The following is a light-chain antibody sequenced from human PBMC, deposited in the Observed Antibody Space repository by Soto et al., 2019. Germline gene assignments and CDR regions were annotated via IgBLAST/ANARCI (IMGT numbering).Light chain of an antibody. Sequence: EIVRTQSPLSLPVTPGEPASISCRSSRNLLHSNGYDYLVWYMQKPGQSPQLLIYLGSNRASGVPDRFSGSGSGTDFTLTISRVEAEDVGVYFCAQGLATPFTFGGGTKVEIK. V-gene: IGKV2-28*01. J-gene: IGKJ4*01. CDR3: AQGLATPFT. CDR1: RNLLHSNGYDY. CDR2: LGS.